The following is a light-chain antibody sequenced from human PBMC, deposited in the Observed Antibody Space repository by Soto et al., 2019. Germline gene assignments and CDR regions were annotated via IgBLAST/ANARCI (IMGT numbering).Light chain of an antibody. V-gene: IGKV3-11*01. CDR3: QQRSNWRFT. CDR2: DAS. Sequence: EMVLTQSPATLPLSPGERATLSCRASQSVSSYLAWYQKKPGQAPRLLIYDASSRATGTPARFSGSGSGADFTLTISSLEPEDFAVYYCQQRSNWRFTFGPVTKVVIK. CDR1: QSVSSY. J-gene: IGKJ3*01.